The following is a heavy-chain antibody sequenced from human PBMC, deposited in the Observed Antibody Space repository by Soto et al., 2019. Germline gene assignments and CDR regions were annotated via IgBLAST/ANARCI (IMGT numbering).Heavy chain of an antibody. CDR2: IKEDGGRR. J-gene: IGHJ4*02. V-gene: IGHV3-7*03. D-gene: IGHD2-8*02. Sequence: EVQLEESGGGLVQPGGSLRLSCTASKFFISSSWMSWVRQAPGKGLEWVANIKEDGGRRRYVDSVKGRFTISRDNGKNSVYLQMTSLRADDTAVYYCTSARSSVETGGVVENWGQGTLVTVSS. CDR3: TSARSSVETGGVVEN. CDR1: KFFISSSW.